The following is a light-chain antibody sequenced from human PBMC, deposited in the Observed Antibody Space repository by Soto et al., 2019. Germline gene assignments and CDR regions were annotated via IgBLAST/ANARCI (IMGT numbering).Light chain of an antibody. CDR2: DVS. CDR3: SSYTISSTYV. J-gene: IGLJ1*01. V-gene: IGLV2-14*01. CDR1: SSDVGGYNY. Sequence: QSALTQPASVSGSPGQSITISCTGTSSDVGGYNYVSWYQQHPGKAPKLMIYDVSNRPSGDSNRFSGSKSGNTAYLTSSGLQAEDEADYYCSSYTISSTYVFVTGTTLTVL.